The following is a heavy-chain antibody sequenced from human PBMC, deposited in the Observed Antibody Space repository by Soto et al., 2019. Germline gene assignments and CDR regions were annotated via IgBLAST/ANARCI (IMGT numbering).Heavy chain of an antibody. CDR3: ARALAVVAGALTLNYFDY. J-gene: IGHJ4*01. CDR2: IRSSSTTI. V-gene: IGHV3-48*01. Sequence: PGGSLRLSCAASGFTFGSYSMNWVRQAPGKGLEWVSYIRSSSTTIYYADSVKGRFIISRDNAKNSVYLQMNSLRAEDTAVYYCARALAVVAGALTLNYFDYWGHGTLVTVSS. D-gene: IGHD6-19*01. CDR1: GFTFGSYS.